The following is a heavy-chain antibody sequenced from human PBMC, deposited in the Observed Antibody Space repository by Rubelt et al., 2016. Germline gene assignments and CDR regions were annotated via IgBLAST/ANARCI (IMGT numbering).Heavy chain of an antibody. CDR3: ARSSAEVEDY. CDR1: GFTFSSYW. Sequence: EVQLVESGGGLVQPGGSLRLSCAASGFTFSSYWMSWVRQAPGKGLEWVANIKQDGSEEYYVDSVKGRFTISRDNTKSSLFLQVNSLRAEDTAVYYCARSSAEVEDYWGQGTLVTVSS. J-gene: IGHJ4*02. D-gene: IGHD1-26*01. V-gene: IGHV3-7*03. CDR2: IKQDGSEE.